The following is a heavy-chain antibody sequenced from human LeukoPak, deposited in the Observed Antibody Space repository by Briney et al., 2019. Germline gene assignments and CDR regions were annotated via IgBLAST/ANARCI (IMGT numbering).Heavy chain of an antibody. Sequence: GGSLRLSCAASGFTFSSYGMHWVRQAPGKGLEWVAVIWYDGSNKYYADSVKGRFTISRDNSKNTLYLQMNSLRAEDTAVYYCARGSMYYYDSSGDYGRIGGETMWGQGTLVTVSS. J-gene: IGHJ4*02. V-gene: IGHV3-33*01. D-gene: IGHD3-22*01. CDR3: ARGSMYYYDSSGDYGRIGGETM. CDR1: GFTFSSYG. CDR2: IWYDGSNK.